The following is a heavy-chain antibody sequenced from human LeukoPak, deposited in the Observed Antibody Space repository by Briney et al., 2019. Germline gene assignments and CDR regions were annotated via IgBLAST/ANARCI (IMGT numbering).Heavy chain of an antibody. V-gene: IGHV3-23*01. D-gene: IGHD3-3*01. CDR3: AKCDDFWSGGVDY. CDR1: RFTFSRCA. CDR2: ISGNGGST. J-gene: IGHJ4*02. Sequence: GGSLRLSCAASRFTFSRCAMTWVRQAPGKGLEWVSAISGNGGSTYYADSVKGRFTISRDNSQNTLYLQMNNLRAEDTALYYCAKCDDFWSGGVDYWGQGTLVTVSS.